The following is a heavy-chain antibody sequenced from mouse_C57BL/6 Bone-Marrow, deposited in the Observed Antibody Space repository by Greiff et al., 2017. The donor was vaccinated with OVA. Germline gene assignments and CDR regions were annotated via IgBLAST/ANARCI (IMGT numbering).Heavy chain of an antibody. CDR1: GYSITSGYD. V-gene: IGHV3-1*01. CDR3: ARGDYGSSYGFAY. J-gene: IGHJ3*01. D-gene: IGHD1-1*01. CDR2: ISYSGST. Sequence: EVQLQQSGPGMVKPSQSLSLTCTVTGYSITSGYDWLWIRHFPGNKLEWMGYISYSGSTNYNPSLKSRISITHDTSKNHVFLKLNSVTTEDTSTYYCARGDYGSSYGFAYWGQGTLVTVSA.